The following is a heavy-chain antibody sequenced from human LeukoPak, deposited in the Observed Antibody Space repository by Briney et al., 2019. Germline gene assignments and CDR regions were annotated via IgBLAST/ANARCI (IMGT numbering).Heavy chain of an antibody. CDR3: ANGRMVRQAFFDY. J-gene: IGHJ4*02. D-gene: IGHD3-10*01. CDR1: GFTFSSYA. V-gene: IGHV3-23*01. CDR2: ISGSGGST. Sequence: PGGSLRLSCAASGFTFSSYAMSWVRQAPGKGLEWVSAISGSGGSTYYADSVKGRFTISRDNSKNTLYLQMNSLRAEDTAVYYCANGRMVRQAFFDYWGQGTLVTVSS.